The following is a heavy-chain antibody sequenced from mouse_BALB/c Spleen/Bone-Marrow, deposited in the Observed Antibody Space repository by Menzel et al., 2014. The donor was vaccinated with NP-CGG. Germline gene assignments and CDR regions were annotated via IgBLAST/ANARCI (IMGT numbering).Heavy chain of an antibody. Sequence: EVQVVESGGGLVKPGGSLKLSCAASGFTFSSFAVSWVRQTPEKRLEWVATISSGGGYTYYPDSVKGRFTISRDNAKNSLYLQMSSLRSEDTAMYYCARQESIYDGYYGGFTYWGQGTLVTVSA. V-gene: IGHV5-9-3*01. CDR1: GFTFSSFA. J-gene: IGHJ3*01. D-gene: IGHD2-3*01. CDR3: ARQESIYDGYYGGFTY. CDR2: ISSGGGYT.